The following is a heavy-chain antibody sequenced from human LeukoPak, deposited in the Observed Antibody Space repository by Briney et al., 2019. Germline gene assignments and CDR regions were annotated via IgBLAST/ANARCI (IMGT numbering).Heavy chain of an antibody. D-gene: IGHD2-2*01. CDR1: GFTFSSYA. CDR2: ISYDGSNK. V-gene: IGHV3-30*04. Sequence: PGGSLRLSCAASGFTFSSYAMHWVRQAPGKGLEWVAVISYDGSNKYYADSVKGRFTISRDNSKNTLYLQMNSLRAEDTAVYYCARELRPTPKEKILGYCSSTSCSWNWFDPWGQGTLVTVSS. CDR3: ARELRPTPKEKILGYCSSTSCSWNWFDP. J-gene: IGHJ5*02.